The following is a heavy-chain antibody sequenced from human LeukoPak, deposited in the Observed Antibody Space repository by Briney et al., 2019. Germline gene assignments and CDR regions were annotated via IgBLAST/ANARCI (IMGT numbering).Heavy chain of an antibody. D-gene: IGHD5-18*01. V-gene: IGHV4-38-2*01. Sequence: SETLSLTCAVSGYSISSGYYWGWIRQPPGKGLEWIGSIYHSGSTYYNPSLKSRVTISVDTSKNQFSLKLSPVTAADTAVYYCARVWIRGYSYESYYYYYYMDVWGKGTTVTVSS. J-gene: IGHJ6*03. CDR1: GYSISSGYY. CDR2: IYHSGST. CDR3: ARVWIRGYSYESYYYYYYMDV.